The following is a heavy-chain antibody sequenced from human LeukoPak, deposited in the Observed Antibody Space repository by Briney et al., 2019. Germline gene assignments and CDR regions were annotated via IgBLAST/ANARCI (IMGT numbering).Heavy chain of an antibody. CDR2: ISSSGSYI. CDR3: ARGATDSSSSPDY. Sequence: GGSLRLSCAASGFTFSSYSMNWVRQPPGKGLEWVSAISSSGSYIYYADSVKGRFTISRDNAMNSLYLQMNSLRAEDTAVYYCARGATDSSSSPDYWGQGTLVTVSS. V-gene: IGHV3-21*01. J-gene: IGHJ4*02. CDR1: GFTFSSYS. D-gene: IGHD6-6*01.